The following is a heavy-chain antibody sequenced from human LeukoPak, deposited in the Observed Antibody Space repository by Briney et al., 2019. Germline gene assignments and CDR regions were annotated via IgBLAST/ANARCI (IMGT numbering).Heavy chain of an antibody. D-gene: IGHD6-19*01. J-gene: IGHJ4*02. CDR3: AGHQWLVPPFDY. CDR1: GGSISSYY. V-gene: IGHV4-59*12. Sequence: SETLSLTCTVSGGSISSYYWSWIRQPPGKGLEWIGYIYYSGSTNYNPSLKSRVTISVDTSKNQFSLKLSSVTAADTAVYYCAGHQWLVPPFDYWGQGTLVTVSS. CDR2: IYYSGST.